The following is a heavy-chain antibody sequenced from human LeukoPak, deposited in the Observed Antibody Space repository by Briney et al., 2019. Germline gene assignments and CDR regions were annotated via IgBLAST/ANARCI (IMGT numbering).Heavy chain of an antibody. CDR2: IKQDGSDK. CDR3: ARYNSAWKTDDY. D-gene: IGHD6-19*01. V-gene: IGHV3-7*03. Sequence: GGSLRLSCAASVFTFNSYWMTWVRQAPGKGLEWVADIKQDGSDKYYAGSVKGRFTISRDNAKNSLYLQMNSLRAEDTAVYFCARYNSAWKTDDYWGQGTLVTVSS. J-gene: IGHJ4*02. CDR1: VFTFNSYW.